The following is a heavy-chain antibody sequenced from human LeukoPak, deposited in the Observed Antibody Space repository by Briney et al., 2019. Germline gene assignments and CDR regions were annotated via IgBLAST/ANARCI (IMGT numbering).Heavy chain of an antibody. CDR2: ISSSGSTI. J-gene: IGHJ4*02. Sequence: GGSLRLSCAASGFTFSSYEMNWVRQAPGKGLEWVSYISSSGSTIYYADSVKGRFTISRDNAKNTLYLQMSSLRAEDTAVYYCARVTSVTGTIFDSWGQGTLVTVSS. CDR3: ARVTSVTGTIFDS. D-gene: IGHD1-7*01. CDR1: GFTFSSYE. V-gene: IGHV3-48*03.